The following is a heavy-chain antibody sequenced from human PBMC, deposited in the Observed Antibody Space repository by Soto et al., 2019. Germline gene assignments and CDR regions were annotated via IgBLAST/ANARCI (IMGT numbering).Heavy chain of an antibody. Sequence: QVQLVQSGAEVKKPGSSVKVSCTASGGTFSSYAISWVRQAPGQGLEWMGGIIPIFGTANYAQKFQGRVTITADKSTSTAYMELSRLRSEDPAVYYCARAPPGATELDYWGQGTLVTVSS. CDR2: IIPIFGTA. J-gene: IGHJ4*02. CDR1: GGTFSSYA. CDR3: ARAPPGATELDY. V-gene: IGHV1-69*06. D-gene: IGHD1-26*01.